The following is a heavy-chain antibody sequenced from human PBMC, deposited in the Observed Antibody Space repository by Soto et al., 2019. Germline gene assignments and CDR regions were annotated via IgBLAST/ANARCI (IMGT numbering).Heavy chain of an antibody. D-gene: IGHD2-2*01. V-gene: IGHV1-2*04. CDR3: ARGRQGYCSSTSCYAHSYYYYYMDV. CDR2: INPNNGGT. J-gene: IGHJ6*03. Sequence: PSVKVSCKASGYSFTANSMRCGRQAPRQGVEWMGWINPNNGGTNYARKFQGWVTMTRDTSISTAYMELSSLRSEDTAVYYCARGRQGYCSSTSCYAHSYYYYYMDVWGKGTTVTVSS. CDR1: GYSFTANS.